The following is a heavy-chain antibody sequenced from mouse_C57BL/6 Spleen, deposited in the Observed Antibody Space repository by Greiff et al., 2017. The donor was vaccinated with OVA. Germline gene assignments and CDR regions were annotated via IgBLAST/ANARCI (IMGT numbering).Heavy chain of an antibody. D-gene: IGHD1-1*01. CDR3: AREGSDYYGSSYYFDY. CDR1: GYSFTSYY. Sequence: LQESGPELVKPGASVKISCKASGYSFTSYYIHWVKQRPGQGLEWIGWIYPGSGNTKYNEKFKGKATLTADTSSSTAYMQLSSLTSEDSAVYYCAREGSDYYGSSYYFDYWGQGTTLTVSS. V-gene: IGHV1-66*01. CDR2: IYPGSGNT. J-gene: IGHJ2*01.